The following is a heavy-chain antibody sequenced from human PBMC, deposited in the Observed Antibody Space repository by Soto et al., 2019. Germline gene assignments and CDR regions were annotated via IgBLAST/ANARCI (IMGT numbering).Heavy chain of an antibody. CDR3: AKVVFWSGYGLDY. CDR1: GCTFSSYA. D-gene: IGHD3-3*01. V-gene: IGHV3-23*01. J-gene: IGHJ4*02. CDR2: ISGSGGST. Sequence: PGGSLRLSCAASGCTFSSYAMSWVRQAPGKGLEWVSAISGSGGSTYYADSVKGRFTISRDNSKNTLYLQMNSLRAEDTAVYYCAKVVFWSGYGLDYWGQGTLVTVSS.